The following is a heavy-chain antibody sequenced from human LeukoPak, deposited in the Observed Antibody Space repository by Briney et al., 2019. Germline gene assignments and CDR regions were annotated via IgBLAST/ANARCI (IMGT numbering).Heavy chain of an antibody. CDR3: GQTIAAAGTGY. V-gene: IGHV3-74*01. CDR1: GFTFSNYW. J-gene: IGHJ4*02. CDR2: INSDGSTT. Sequence: GGSLRLSCAASGFTFSNYWLHWVRQAPGKGLVWVSRINSDGSTTTYADSVKGRFTISRDNAKNSLYLQMNSLRAEDTAVYYCGQTIAAAGTGYWGQGTLVTVSS. D-gene: IGHD6-13*01.